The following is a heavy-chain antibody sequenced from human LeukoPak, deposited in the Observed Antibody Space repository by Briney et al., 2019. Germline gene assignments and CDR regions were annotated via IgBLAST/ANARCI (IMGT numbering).Heavy chain of an antibody. V-gene: IGHV1-8*01. CDR3: ARGRSYDFWSGPIPPYGMDV. J-gene: IGHJ6*02. CDR1: GYTFTSYD. CDR2: MNPNSGNT. D-gene: IGHD3-3*01. Sequence: ASVKVSCKASGYTFTSYDINWVRQATGQGLEWMGWMNPNSGNTGYAQKFQGRVTMTRNTSISTAYMELSSLRSEDTAVYYCARGRSYDFWSGPIPPYGMDVWGQGTTVSVSS.